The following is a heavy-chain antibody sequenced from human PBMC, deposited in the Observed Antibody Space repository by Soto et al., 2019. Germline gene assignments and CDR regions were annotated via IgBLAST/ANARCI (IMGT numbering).Heavy chain of an antibody. CDR3: ASGLFGVVTIYYYYVMDV. Sequence: PGGSLRLSCEASGFTFSSFWMSWVRQAPGKGLEWVANIRLDGSEKYYVDSVKGRFTISRDNAKNSLYLQMNSLRAEDTAVYYCASGLFGVVTIYYYYVMDVWGQGTTVTVSS. V-gene: IGHV3-7*03. CDR1: GFTFSSFW. J-gene: IGHJ6*02. D-gene: IGHD3-3*01. CDR2: IRLDGSEK.